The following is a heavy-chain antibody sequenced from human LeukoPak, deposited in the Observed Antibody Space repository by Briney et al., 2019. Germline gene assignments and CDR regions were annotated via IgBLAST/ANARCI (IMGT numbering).Heavy chain of an antibody. D-gene: IGHD1-14*01. Sequence: PGGSLRLSCAASGFTLSSYWMSWVRQAPGKGLEWVANIKQDGSEKYYVDSVKGRFTISRDNAKNSLYLQMNSLRAEDTAVYYCARDRKAPGNFDYWGQGTLVTVSS. CDR1: GFTLSSYW. V-gene: IGHV3-7*01. CDR2: IKQDGSEK. CDR3: ARDRKAPGNFDY. J-gene: IGHJ4*02.